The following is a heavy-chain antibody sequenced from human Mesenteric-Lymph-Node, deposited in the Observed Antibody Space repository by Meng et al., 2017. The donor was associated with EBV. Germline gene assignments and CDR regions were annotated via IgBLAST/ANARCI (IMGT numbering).Heavy chain of an antibody. Sequence: VHLQQGGAGLLKPSETLSLTCAVYGGSFSGYYWTWIRQSPGKGLEWIGESNQSGSTSYNPSLKSRVTISVDTSQNQFSLKLSSVTAADTAVYYCARGKTVGRSPWFDPWGQGTLVTVSS. CDR3: ARGKTVGRSPWFDP. J-gene: IGHJ5*02. CDR1: GGSFSGYY. D-gene: IGHD4-11*01. V-gene: IGHV4-34*01. CDR2: SNQSGST.